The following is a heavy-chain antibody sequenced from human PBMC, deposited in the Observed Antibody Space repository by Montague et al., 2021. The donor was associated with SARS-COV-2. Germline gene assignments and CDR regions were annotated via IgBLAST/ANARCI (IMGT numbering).Heavy chain of an antibody. CDR3: TGQRWRGRFDP. J-gene: IGHJ5*02. Sequence: SETLSLTCDVSGGSVYSNADHLNSDYWAWVRQSPGRGLEWIGSVHCRGXXWQNPSFRGRLTMSVDTSKNSVSLRLTSVTAAVTAMYYCTGQRWRGRFDPWGLGTLVIVSS. CDR2: VHCRGXX. V-gene: IGHV4-39*01. D-gene: IGHD2-15*01. CDR1: GGSVYSNADHLNSDY.